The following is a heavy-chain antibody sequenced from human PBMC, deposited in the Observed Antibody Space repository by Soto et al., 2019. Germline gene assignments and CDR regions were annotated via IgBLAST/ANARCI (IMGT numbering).Heavy chain of an antibody. V-gene: IGHV1-2*04. CDR2: INPNSGGT. CDR3: ARDLYDILTTRGPGHFDY. D-gene: IGHD3-9*01. Sequence: QVQLVQSGAEVKKPGASVKVSCKASGYTFTGYYMHWVRQAPGQGLEWMGWINPNSGGTNYAQKFQGWVTMTRDTSISTAYMELSRLRSDDTAVYYCARDLYDILTTRGPGHFDYWGQGTLVTVSS. J-gene: IGHJ4*02. CDR1: GYTFTGYY.